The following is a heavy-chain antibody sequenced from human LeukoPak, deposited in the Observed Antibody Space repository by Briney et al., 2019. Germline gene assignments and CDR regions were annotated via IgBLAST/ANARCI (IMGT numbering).Heavy chain of an antibody. Sequence: GGSLRLSCAASGFTFSSYGMHWVRQAPGKGQEWVALISFDGGKENYEDSVKGRFTISRDNSQNTMYLQMSSLRAEDTALYYCAKDRGTSSAAYGMDVWGQGTTVTVSS. D-gene: IGHD6-13*01. J-gene: IGHJ6*02. CDR1: GFTFSSYG. CDR2: ISFDGGKE. CDR3: AKDRGTSSAAYGMDV. V-gene: IGHV3-30*18.